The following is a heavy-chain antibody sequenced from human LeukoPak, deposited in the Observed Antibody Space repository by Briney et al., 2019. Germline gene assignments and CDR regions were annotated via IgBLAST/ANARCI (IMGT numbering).Heavy chain of an antibody. D-gene: IGHD5-18*01. CDR2: ISGSGVTT. Sequence: GGSLRLSCAASGFTCSNYAMSWVGQAPGKGLEGGSGISGSGVTTDYAHSGRGRFTIARDNSRDTVFLQMNSLRAEDTAVYYCAKDSRGLGYSYDYNWFDPWGQGTLVTVSS. CDR3: AKDSRGLGYSYDYNWFDP. J-gene: IGHJ5*02. V-gene: IGHV3-23*01. CDR1: GFTCSNYA.